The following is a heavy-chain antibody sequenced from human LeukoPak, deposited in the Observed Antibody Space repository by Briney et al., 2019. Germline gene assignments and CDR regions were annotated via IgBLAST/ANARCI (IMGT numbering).Heavy chain of an antibody. CDR1: GGTFSSYA. J-gene: IGHJ5*02. V-gene: IGHV1-69*05. Sequence: SVKVSCKASGGTFSSYAISWVRQAPGQGLEWMGGIIPIFGTATYAQKFQGRVTITTDESTSTAYMELNSLRSEDTAMYYCARDWGMGPSSSWAWGQGTLVTVSS. CDR2: IIPIFGTA. CDR3: ARDWGMGPSSSWA. D-gene: IGHD6-13*01.